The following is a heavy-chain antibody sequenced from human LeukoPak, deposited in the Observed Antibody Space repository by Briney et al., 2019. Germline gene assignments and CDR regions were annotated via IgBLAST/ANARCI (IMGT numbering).Heavy chain of an antibody. V-gene: IGHV1-46*01. CDR3: ARNSFGNYYYMDV. CDR2: INPSGGST. CDR1: GYTFTSYY. J-gene: IGHJ6*03. D-gene: IGHD5-18*01. Sequence: ASVKVSCKASGYTFTSYYMHWVRQAPGQGLEWMGIINPSGGSTSYAQKFQGRVTMTGDTSTSTVYMELSSLRSEDTAVYYCARNSFGNYYYMDVWGKGTTVTIPS.